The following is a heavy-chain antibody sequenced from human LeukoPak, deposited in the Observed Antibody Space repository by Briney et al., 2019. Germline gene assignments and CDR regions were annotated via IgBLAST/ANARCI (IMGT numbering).Heavy chain of an antibody. D-gene: IGHD2-2*01. V-gene: IGHV4-4*08. CDR3: ARDIPPDIVVVPAVGPGAFDI. CDR1: GGSISSYY. J-gene: IGHJ3*02. CDR2: IYNSGNT. Sequence: SETLSLTCTVSGGSISSYYWSWIRQSPGKGLEWIGYIYNSGNTNYNPSLKSRVTISVDTSKSQFSLKLSSVTAADTAVYYCARDIPPDIVVVPAVGPGAFDIWGQGTMVTVSS.